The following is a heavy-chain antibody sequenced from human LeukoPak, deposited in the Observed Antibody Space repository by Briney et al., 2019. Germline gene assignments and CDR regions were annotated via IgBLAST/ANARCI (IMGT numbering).Heavy chain of an antibody. J-gene: IGHJ5*02. CDR3: TRDSGTYNWFDP. V-gene: IGHV3-73*01. CDR1: GFTFSGSA. D-gene: IGHD1-26*01. Sequence: AGGSLRLSCAASGFTFSGSAIHWVRQSSGKGLEWVGQIDKKDKGYATATAYAASVKGRFTIARDDSINTAYLQMTILKTEDTALYYWTRDSGTYNWFDPWGQGTLVTVSS. CDR2: IDKKDKGYATAT.